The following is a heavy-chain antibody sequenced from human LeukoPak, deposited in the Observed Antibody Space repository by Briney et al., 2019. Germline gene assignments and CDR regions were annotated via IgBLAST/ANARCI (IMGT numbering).Heavy chain of an antibody. J-gene: IGHJ6*04. Sequence: LAASMKVSCKAYGYTFTSYAMHWVRQAPGQRLEWMGWINAGNGNTKYSQKFQGRVTITRDTSASTAYTELSSLRSEDTAVYYCARAPITMVRGVIYYYGMDVWGKGTTVTVSS. CDR2: INAGNGNT. CDR3: ARAPITMVRGVIYYYGMDV. CDR1: GYTFTSYA. D-gene: IGHD3-10*01. V-gene: IGHV1-3*01.